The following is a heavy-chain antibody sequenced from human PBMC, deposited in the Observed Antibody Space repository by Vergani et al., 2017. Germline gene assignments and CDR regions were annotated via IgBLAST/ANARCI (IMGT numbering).Heavy chain of an antibody. CDR2: VYYSGTT. CDR1: GDAIRRDTYS. CDR3: ARMGGYDEGDAFRIGYFDS. J-gene: IGHJ4*02. D-gene: IGHD3-22*01. V-gene: IGHV4-30-2*01. Sequence: QLQLQESDSRLVNPSQTLSLTCTLSGDAIRRDTYSLNWVRQPPGKPLEWIGSVYYSGTTYYNPSLGGRVTMSIDKSKNHFSLKLNSVTAADTAMYYCARMGGYDEGDAFRIGYFDSWGPGILVTVSS.